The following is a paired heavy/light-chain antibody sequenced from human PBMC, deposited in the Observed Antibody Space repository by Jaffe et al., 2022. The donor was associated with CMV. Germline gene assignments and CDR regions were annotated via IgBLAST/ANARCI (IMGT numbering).Light chain of an antibody. J-gene: IGKJ4*01. CDR1: QSVSSSY. CDR3: QQYGSSPGLT. CDR2: GAS. V-gene: IGKV3-20*01. Sequence: EIVLTQSPGTLSLSPGERATLSCRASQSVSSSYLAWYQQKPGQAPRLLIYGASSRATGIPDRFSGSGSGTDFTLTISRLEPEDFAVYYCQQYGSSPGLTFGGGTKVEIK.
Heavy chain of an antibody. CDR2: ISGSGGST. CDR1: GFTFSSYA. J-gene: IGHJ5*02. D-gene: IGHD2-15*01. CDR3: AKGGGWVGYCSGGSCYRS. Sequence: EVQLVESGGGLVQPGGSLRLSCAASGFTFSSYAMSWVRQAPGKGLEWVSAISGSGGSTYYADSVKGRFTISRDNSKNTLYLQMNSLRAEDTAVYYCAKGGGWVGYCSGGSCYRSWGQGTLVTVSS. V-gene: IGHV3-23*04.